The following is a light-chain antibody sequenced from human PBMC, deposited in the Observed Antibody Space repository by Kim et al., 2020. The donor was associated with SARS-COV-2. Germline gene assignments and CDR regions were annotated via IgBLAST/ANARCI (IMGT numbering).Light chain of an antibody. CDR1: QSISTN. Sequence: DKGMTQSPATLSVSPGEGATLFCRTSQSISTNLAWYQQKPGQAPRLLIYGASIRAPGIPARFSGSGSGTDFSLTISNLQSEDSAIYYCQQYNEWPSWTFGQGTKVDIK. V-gene: IGKV3D-15*03. CDR3: QQYNEWPSWT. J-gene: IGKJ1*01. CDR2: GAS.